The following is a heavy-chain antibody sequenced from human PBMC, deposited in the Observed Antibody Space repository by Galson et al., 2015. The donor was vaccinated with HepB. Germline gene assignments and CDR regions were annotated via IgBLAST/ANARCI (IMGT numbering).Heavy chain of an antibody. Sequence: SLRLSCAASGFTFSSYGMHWVRQAPGKGLEWVAVISYDGSNKYYADSVKGRFTISRDNSKNTLYLQMNSLRAEDTAVYYCAKDSYDSSGYFGNWGQGTLVTVSS. D-gene: IGHD3-22*01. J-gene: IGHJ4*02. CDR1: GFTFSSYG. CDR3: AKDSYDSSGYFGN. CDR2: ISYDGSNK. V-gene: IGHV3-30*18.